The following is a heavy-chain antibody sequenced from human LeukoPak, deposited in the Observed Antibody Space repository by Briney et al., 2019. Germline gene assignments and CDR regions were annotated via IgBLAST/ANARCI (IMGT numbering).Heavy chain of an antibody. V-gene: IGHV4-34*01. Sequence: SEPLSLTCAVYGGSFIGYYWSWIRQPPGKGLERIGEINHSGGANYNPSLKSRVTISADTSKSQFSLKLGSVTAADTAVYYCTRVPLRFLEPFDYWGQGTLVTVS. D-gene: IGHD3-3*01. J-gene: IGHJ4*02. CDR2: INHSGGA. CDR3: TRVPLRFLEPFDY. CDR1: GGSFIGYY.